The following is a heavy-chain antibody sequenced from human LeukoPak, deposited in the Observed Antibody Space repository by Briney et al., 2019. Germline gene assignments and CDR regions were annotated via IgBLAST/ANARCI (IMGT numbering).Heavy chain of an antibody. V-gene: IGHV4-4*02. J-gene: IGHJ4*02. CDR3: SRKDTPMIYFDC. D-gene: IGHD5-18*01. CDR1: GDSISSTNW. Sequence: SETLSLTCAVSGDSISSTNWWTWVRQPPGKGLEWIGEIFHSGSTNYNPSLKSRVSMSVDKSKNQFSLRLNSVTAADMAVYYCSRKDTPMIYFDCWGQGTLVTVSS. CDR2: IFHSGST.